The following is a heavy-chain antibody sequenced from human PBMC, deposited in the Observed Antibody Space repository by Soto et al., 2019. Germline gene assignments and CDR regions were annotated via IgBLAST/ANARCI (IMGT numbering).Heavy chain of an antibody. D-gene: IGHD5-12*01. CDR2: INHSGST. J-gene: IGHJ5*02. CDR3: ARGFDEYSGYDGLP. V-gene: IGHV4-34*01. Sequence: SETLSLTCAVYGGSFSGYYWSWIRQPPGKGLEWIGEINHSGSTNYNPSLKSRVTISVDTSKNQFSLKLSSVTAADTAVYYCARGFDEYSGYDGLPWGQGTLVTVSS. CDR1: GGSFSGYY.